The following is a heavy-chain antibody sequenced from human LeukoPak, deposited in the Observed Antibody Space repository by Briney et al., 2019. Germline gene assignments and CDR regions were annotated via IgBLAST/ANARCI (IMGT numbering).Heavy chain of an antibody. CDR1: GFRFSAFE. V-gene: IGHV3-48*03. D-gene: IGHD2-15*01. J-gene: IGHJ4*02. Sequence: GGSLRLSCAAPGFRFSAFEMNWVRQAPGKGLEWISHISTGGRTIYYADSVKGRFTISRDNAKNSLYLQMNSLRGEDTGVYYCARGSGYVLDYWTQGTLVTVSS. CDR3: ARGSGYVLDY. CDR2: ISTGGRTI.